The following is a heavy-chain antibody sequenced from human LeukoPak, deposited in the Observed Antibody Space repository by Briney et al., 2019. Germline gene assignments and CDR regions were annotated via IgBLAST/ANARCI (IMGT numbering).Heavy chain of an antibody. CDR2: IYYSGST. CDR1: GGSISSYY. CDR3: ARGDEYSSGWYAGAFDI. D-gene: IGHD6-19*01. Sequence: SETLSLTCTVSGGSISSYYWSWIRRPPGKGLEWFGYIYYSGSTNYNPSLKSRVTISVDTSKNQFSLKLSSVTAADTAVYCCARGDEYSSGWYAGAFDIWGQGTMVTVSS. J-gene: IGHJ3*02. V-gene: IGHV4-59*01.